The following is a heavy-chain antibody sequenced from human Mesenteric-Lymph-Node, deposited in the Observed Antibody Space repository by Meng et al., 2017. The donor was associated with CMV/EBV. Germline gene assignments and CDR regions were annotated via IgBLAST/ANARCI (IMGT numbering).Heavy chain of an antibody. CDR3: AREPLTRVAGYFDY. J-gene: IGHJ4*02. V-gene: IGHV4-31*02. CDR2: IYYTGST. CDR1: SSGDNY. D-gene: IGHD3-10*01. Sequence: SSGDNYWGWIRQYPGKGLEWIGTIYYTGSTDYNPSLKSRVTISVDTSNNQFSLKLSSVTAADTAIYYCAREPLTRVAGYFDYWGQGTLVTVSS.